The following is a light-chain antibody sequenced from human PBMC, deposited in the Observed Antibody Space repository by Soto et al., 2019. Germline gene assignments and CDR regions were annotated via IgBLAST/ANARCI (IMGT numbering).Light chain of an antibody. V-gene: IGLV2-14*01. J-gene: IGLJ2*01. CDR2: DVT. Sequence: QSALTQPASVCGSPGQSIAISCTGTSSDVGGYNYVSWYQQHPGKAPRLMIYDVTYRPSGVSDRFSGSKSGNTASLTISGLQGEDEADYYCSSYTSSSTVVFGGGTKLTVL. CDR3: SSYTSSSTVV. CDR1: SSDVGGYNY.